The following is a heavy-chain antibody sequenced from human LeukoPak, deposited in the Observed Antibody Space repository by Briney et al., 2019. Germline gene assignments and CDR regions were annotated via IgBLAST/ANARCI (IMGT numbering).Heavy chain of an antibody. D-gene: IGHD5-12*01. J-gene: IGHJ4*02. CDR3: AREPTSGREPTSGRPLDY. CDR1: GGSISGYF. V-gene: IGHV4-4*07. Sequence: SETLSLTCTVSGGSISGYFWTWIRQPAGKGLEWIGRMYSTGSNNHNPSLKSRVTMSLDTSKHHFSLNLTSVTAADTAVYYCAREPTSGREPTSGRPLDYWGQGTLVTVSS. CDR2: MYSTGSN.